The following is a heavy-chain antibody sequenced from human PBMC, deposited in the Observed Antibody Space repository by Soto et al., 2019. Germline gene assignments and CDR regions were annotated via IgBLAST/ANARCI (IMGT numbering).Heavy chain of an antibody. Sequence: EVQLVESGGGLVQPGGSLRLSCAASGFTFTNYEMNWVRQAPGKGLEWVSYISSSGGTIYYADSVKGRFTISRDNAKNSLYLQMNTLRAEDTGVYYCARDSGLNWFDPWGQGTLVTVSS. CDR3: ARDSGLNWFDP. CDR2: ISSSGGTI. CDR1: GFTFTNYE. D-gene: IGHD6-19*01. J-gene: IGHJ5*02. V-gene: IGHV3-48*03.